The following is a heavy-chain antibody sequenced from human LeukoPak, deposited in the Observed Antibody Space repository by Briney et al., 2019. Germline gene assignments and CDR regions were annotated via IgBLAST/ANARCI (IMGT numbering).Heavy chain of an antibody. D-gene: IGHD5-18*01. J-gene: IGHJ4*02. CDR2: IIPIFGTA. V-gene: IGHV1-69*06. CDR1: GGTFSSYA. CDR3: ARDRGRGYSYGRYYFDY. Sequence: SVKVSCKASGGTFSSYAISWVRRAPGQGLEWMGGIIPIFGTANYAQKSQGRVTITADKSTSTAYMELSSLRSEDTAVYYCARDRGRGYSYGRYYFDYWGQGTLVTVSS.